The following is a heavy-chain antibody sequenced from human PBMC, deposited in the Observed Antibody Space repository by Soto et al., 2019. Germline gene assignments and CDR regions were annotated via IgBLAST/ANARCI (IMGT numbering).Heavy chain of an antibody. Sequence: ASGKVCYEASGYTFTSYYMHWVRQAPGQGLEWMGIINPSGGSTSYAQKFQGRVTMTRDTSTSTVYMELSSLRSEDTAVYYCARDQSGSGWYVLDYWGQGTLFTVPS. V-gene: IGHV1-46*01. D-gene: IGHD6-19*01. CDR3: ARDQSGSGWYVLDY. CDR2: INPSGGST. J-gene: IGHJ4*02. CDR1: GYTFTSYY.